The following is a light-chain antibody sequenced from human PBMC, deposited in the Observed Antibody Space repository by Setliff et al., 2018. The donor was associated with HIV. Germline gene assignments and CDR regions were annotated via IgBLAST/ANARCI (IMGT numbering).Light chain of an antibody. J-gene: IGLJ1*01. CDR2: SDN. CDR1: TSNIGSNS. CDR3: AAWDDSLNGFYV. V-gene: IGLV1-44*01. Sequence: QSVLTQPPSASGTPGQTVTIPCSGSTSNIGSNSVNWYQQPPGMAPKLLIYSDNQRPSGVPDRFSGSKSGTSASLAINGLQSEDEADYYCAAWDDSLNGFYVFGTGTRSPS.